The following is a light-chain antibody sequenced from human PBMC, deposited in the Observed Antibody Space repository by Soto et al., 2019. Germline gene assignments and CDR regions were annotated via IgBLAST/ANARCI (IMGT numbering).Light chain of an antibody. V-gene: IGKV3D-15*01. CDR1: QSVNKAY. J-gene: IGKJ1*01. Sequence: EIVLTHSPVTLSLSRVDRAALSCRASQSVNKAYLVWYQQKPGQAPSLLISGASNRATGIPDRFSGSGSGTEFILTISSLQSEDFAFYYCQQYDDWPWTFGQGTKVDIK. CDR3: QQYDDWPWT. CDR2: GAS.